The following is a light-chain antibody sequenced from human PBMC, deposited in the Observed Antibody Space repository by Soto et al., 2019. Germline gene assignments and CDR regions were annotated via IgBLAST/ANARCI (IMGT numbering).Light chain of an antibody. Sequence: QSVLTQSPSASASLGASVKLTCTLSSGHSSYAIAWHQQQPEKGPRYLMKLDSDGSHTKGDAIPDRFSGSSSGAERYLTISSLQSEDEADYYCQPWGNGIHVVFGGGNKLTVL. CDR1: SGHSSYA. CDR2: LDSDGSH. CDR3: QPWGNGIHVV. J-gene: IGLJ2*01. V-gene: IGLV4-69*01.